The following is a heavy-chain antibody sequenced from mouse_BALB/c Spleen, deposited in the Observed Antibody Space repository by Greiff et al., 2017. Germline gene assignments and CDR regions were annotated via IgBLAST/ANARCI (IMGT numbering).Heavy chain of an antibody. J-gene: IGHJ1*01. CDR1: GYAFSSYW. CDR2: IYPGDGDT. Sequence: QVQLQQSGAELVRPGSSVKISCKASGYAFSSYWMNWVKQRPGQGLEWIGQIYPGDGDTNYNGKFKGKATLTADKSSSTAYMQLSSLTSEGSAVYFCARRAATSYWYFDVWGAGTTVTVSS. CDR3: ARRAATSYWYFDV. V-gene: IGHV1-80*01. D-gene: IGHD1-2*01.